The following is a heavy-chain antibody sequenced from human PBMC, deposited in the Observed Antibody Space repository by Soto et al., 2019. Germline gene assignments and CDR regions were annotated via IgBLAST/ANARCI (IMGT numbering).Heavy chain of an antibody. CDR2: IYYSGST. V-gene: IGHV4-59*01. J-gene: IGHJ4*02. CDR3: ARVGGLAARTFAY. CDR1: GGSIVGYC. D-gene: IGHD6-6*01. Sequence: SETLSVPRSVAGGSIVGYCWTWILQPPGKGLEWIGNIYYSGSTNYNPSLKSRVTISVDTSKNQFSLNLRSMSPADTAVYYCARVGGLAARTFAYWGPRTLVTVSS.